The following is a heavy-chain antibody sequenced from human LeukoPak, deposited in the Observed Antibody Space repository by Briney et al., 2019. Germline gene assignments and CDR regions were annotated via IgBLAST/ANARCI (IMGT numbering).Heavy chain of an antibody. Sequence: ASVKVSCKASGYTFTSYGITWVRQAPGQGLEWMGWISAYNGNTNYAQKLQGRVTMTTDTSTSTAYMQLRSLTSDDTAVYFCARDRLYGGNSASLLDYWGQGTLVTVSS. D-gene: IGHD4-23*01. CDR1: GYTFTSYG. V-gene: IGHV1-18*01. J-gene: IGHJ4*02. CDR3: ARDRLYGGNSASLLDY. CDR2: ISAYNGNT.